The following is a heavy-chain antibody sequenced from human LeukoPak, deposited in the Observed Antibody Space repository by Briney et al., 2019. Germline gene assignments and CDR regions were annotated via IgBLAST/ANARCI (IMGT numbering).Heavy chain of an antibody. J-gene: IGHJ4*02. CDR2: ISSGSNTI. Sequence: GGSLRLSCAASRFTFSTYSMNWVRQAPGKGLEWVSYISSGSNTIYYADSVKGRSTISRDNAKNSLYLQMNSLRPEDTAVYYCAREYSSSSGRSFDYWGQGTLVTVSS. V-gene: IGHV3-48*01. CDR3: AREYSSSSGRSFDY. CDR1: RFTFSTYS. D-gene: IGHD6-6*01.